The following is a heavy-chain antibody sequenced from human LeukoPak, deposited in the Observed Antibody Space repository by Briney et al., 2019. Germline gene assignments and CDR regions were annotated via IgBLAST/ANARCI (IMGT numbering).Heavy chain of an antibody. V-gene: IGHV3-21*01. D-gene: IGHD3-22*01. Sequence: GGSLRLSCEASGFTFSSYSMNWVRQAPGKGLEWVSSIGRSSSYIYYADSVKGRFTISRDNAKNSLYLQMNSLRAEDTAVYYCARDQGYYDSSGPIDYWGQGTLVTVSS. J-gene: IGHJ4*02. CDR3: ARDQGYYDSSGPIDY. CDR2: IGRSSSYI. CDR1: GFTFSSYS.